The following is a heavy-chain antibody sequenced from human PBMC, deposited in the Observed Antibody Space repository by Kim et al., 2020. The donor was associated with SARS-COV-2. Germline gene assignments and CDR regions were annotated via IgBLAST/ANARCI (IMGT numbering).Heavy chain of an antibody. Sequence: SETLSLTCAVYGGSFSGYYWSWIRQPPGKGLEWIGEINHSGSTNYNPSLKSRVTISVDTSKNQFSLKLSSVTAADPAVYYCARGVNALLWFGEYSEYYV. CDR1: GGSFSGYY. V-gene: IGHV4-34*01. CDR3: ARGVNALLWFGEYSEYYV. D-gene: IGHD3-10*01. CDR2: INHSGST. J-gene: IGHJ6*01.